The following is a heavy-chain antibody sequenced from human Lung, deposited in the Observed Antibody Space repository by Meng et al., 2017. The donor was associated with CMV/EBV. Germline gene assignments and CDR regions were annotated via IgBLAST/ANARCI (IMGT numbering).Heavy chain of an antibody. CDR1: GGSVSSGSFY. CDR2: VYYSGST. D-gene: IGHD6-13*01. J-gene: IGHJ3*02. V-gene: IGHV4-61*01. CDR3: ARVPQNIAAAGISAFDI. Sequence: SXTLSLXCTVSGGSVSSGSFYWSWIRQPPGEGLEWIGFVYYSGSTNYNPALKSRVTMSIDTSKNQFSLKLRSVTAADTAMYYCARVPQNIAAAGISAFDIWXQGTMVTVSS.